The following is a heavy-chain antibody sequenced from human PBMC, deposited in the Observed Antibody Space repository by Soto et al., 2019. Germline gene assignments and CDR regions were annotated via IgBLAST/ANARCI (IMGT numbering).Heavy chain of an antibody. CDR1: GFSFSSYS. CDR3: VGDSGWAFDF. J-gene: IGHJ3*01. D-gene: IGHD6-19*01. V-gene: IGHV3-48*02. CDR2: LSSSKTYI. Sequence: EVQLVESGGDLVQPGQSLRLSCAASGFSFSSYSMNWVRQAPGKGLEWISYLSSSKTYIWYADSVKGRFTISRDNAKNSISLQMNSLRDEDTAVYYWVGDSGWAFDFWGLGTMVTVSS.